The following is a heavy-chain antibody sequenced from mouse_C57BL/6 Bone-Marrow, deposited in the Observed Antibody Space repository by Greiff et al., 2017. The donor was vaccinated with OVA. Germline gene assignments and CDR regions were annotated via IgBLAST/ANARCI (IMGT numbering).Heavy chain of an antibody. Sequence: EVQRVESGPGLVKPSQSLSLTCSVTGYSITSGYYWNWIRQLPGNKLEWMGYISYDGSNNYNPSLKNRISITRDPSTNQFFLKLNSVTTEDTATYYCARDYDGYWYFDVWGTGTTVTVSS. D-gene: IGHD2-12*01. CDR2: ISYDGSN. V-gene: IGHV3-6*01. CDR3: ARDYDGYWYFDV. J-gene: IGHJ1*03. CDR1: GYSITSGYY.